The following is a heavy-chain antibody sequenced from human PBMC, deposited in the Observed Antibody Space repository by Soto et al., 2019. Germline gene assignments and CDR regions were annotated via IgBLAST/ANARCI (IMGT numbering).Heavy chain of an antibody. J-gene: IGHJ3*02. CDR1: EFTFRSYW. V-gene: IGHV3-74*01. Sequence: EVQLVDSGGGLVQPGGSLRLSCAASEFTFRSYWMHWVRQSPGKGLVWVSRISGDGSSTTYADSVRGRFTISRDNAKNTLYLQMNSLRAEDTAVYYCAKDGSYSGSYQGAFDIWGQGTMVTVSS. CDR2: ISGDGSST. D-gene: IGHD1-26*01. CDR3: AKDGSYSGSYQGAFDI.